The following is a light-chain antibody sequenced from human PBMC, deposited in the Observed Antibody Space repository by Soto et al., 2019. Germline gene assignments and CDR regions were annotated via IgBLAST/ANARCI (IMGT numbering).Light chain of an antibody. CDR1: QSVLYSSNNKNY. CDR2: WAS. V-gene: IGKV4-1*01. Sequence: DIVMTQSPDSLAVSLGERATINCKSSQSVLYSSNNKNYLAWYQQKPGQPHKLLIYWASTRESGVPDRFSGSGSATDFTLTISSLQAEDVAVYYCQQYYSTPQTFGQGTKLEIK. CDR3: QQYYSTPQT. J-gene: IGKJ2*01.